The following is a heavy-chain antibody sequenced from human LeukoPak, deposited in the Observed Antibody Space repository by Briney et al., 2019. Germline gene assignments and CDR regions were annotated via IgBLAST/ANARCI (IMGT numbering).Heavy chain of an antibody. CDR1: GFTFSSYS. D-gene: IGHD3-10*01. CDR2: ISSSSSYI. V-gene: IGHV3-21*01. CDR3: AREKDSGSGNWFDP. J-gene: IGHJ5*02. Sequence: VGSLRLSCAASGFTFSSYSVNWVRQAPGKGLEWVSSISSSSSYIYYADSVKGRFTISRDSAKNLLYLQMNSLRAEDTAVYYCAREKDSGSGNWFDPWGQGTLVTVSS.